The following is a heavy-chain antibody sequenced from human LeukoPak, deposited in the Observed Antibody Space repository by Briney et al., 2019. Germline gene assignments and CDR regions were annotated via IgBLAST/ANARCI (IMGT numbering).Heavy chain of an antibody. CDR2: FGPEHGET. J-gene: IGHJ6*02. CDR3: ARERTEIVPTEVTTQFYPYYYGMDV. CDR1: GGTFSSYA. D-gene: IGHD1-1*01. V-gene: IGHV1-24*01. Sequence: ASVKVSCKASGGTFSSYAISWVRQAPGKGLEWMGGFGPEHGETLYAQNFQGRVAVTEDRATDTAYMELSGLRSEDTAVYYCARERTEIVPTEVTTQFYPYYYGMDVWGQGTTVTVSS.